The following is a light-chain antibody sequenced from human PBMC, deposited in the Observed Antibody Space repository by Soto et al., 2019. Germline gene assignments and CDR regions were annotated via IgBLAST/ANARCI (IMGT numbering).Light chain of an antibody. J-gene: IGKJ4*01. CDR2: DVS. V-gene: IGKV1D-13*01. Sequence: AIQMTQSPSSLSASTGDSVTISCRASQAITSALAWYQQKPGKPPKLLIYDVSTLEGGVPSRFSGSGSGTDFTLSSSSLQPEDFATYYCQQFQNYPLTFGGGTNVE. CDR3: QQFQNYPLT. CDR1: QAITSA.